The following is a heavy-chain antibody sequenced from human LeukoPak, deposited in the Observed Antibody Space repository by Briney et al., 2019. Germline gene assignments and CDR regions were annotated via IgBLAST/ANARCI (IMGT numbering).Heavy chain of an antibody. J-gene: IGHJ4*02. D-gene: IGHD2-2*01. Sequence: PGGSLRLSCAASGFNFNIYHMSWVRQAPGKGLDWLSSISSRSDTIYYADSVRGRFTLSRDNAENSLYLQMRSLTDEDTAVYYCAREWQYAPDYWGQGTLVTVSS. CDR1: GFNFNIYH. V-gene: IGHV3-48*02. CDR3: AREWQYAPDY. CDR2: ISSRSDTI.